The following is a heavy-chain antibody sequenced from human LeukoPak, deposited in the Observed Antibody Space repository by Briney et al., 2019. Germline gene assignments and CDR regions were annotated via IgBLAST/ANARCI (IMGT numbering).Heavy chain of an antibody. V-gene: IGHV4-39*07. D-gene: IGHD3-10*01. CDR1: GDSISSSSYF. J-gene: IGHJ6*03. CDR2: IYYSGST. CDR3: ARAGVYYGSGSYYTYYYYVDV. Sequence: PSEALSLTCTVSGDSISSSSYFWAWIRQSPGQGLEWIGRIYYSGSTNYNPSLKSRVTISVDTSKNQFSLKLSSVTAADTAVYYCARAGVYYGSGSYYTYYYYVDVWGKGTTVTISS.